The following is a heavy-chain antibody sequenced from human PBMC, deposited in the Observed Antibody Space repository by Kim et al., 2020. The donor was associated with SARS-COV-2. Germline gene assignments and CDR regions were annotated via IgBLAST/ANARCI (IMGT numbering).Heavy chain of an antibody. CDR2: IYYSGST. V-gene: IGHV4-39*01. CDR1: GGSISSSSYY. Sequence: SETLSLTCTVSGGSISSSSYYWGWIRQPPGKGLEWIGSIYYSGSTYYNPSLKSRVTISVDTSKNQFSLKLSSVTAADTAVYYCARGHYYGSGSYYKSWFDPWGQGTLVTVSS. D-gene: IGHD3-10*01. J-gene: IGHJ5*02. CDR3: ARGHYYGSGSYYKSWFDP.